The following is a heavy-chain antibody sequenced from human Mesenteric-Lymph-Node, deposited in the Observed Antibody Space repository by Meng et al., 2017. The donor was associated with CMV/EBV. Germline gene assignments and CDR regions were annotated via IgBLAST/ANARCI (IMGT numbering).Heavy chain of an antibody. Sequence: GESLKISCAASGFTVSSNYMSWVRQAPGRGLEWVSYISSSGNTIYYAESVKGRFTISRDDAKKSLYLQMKSLRAEDTAIYYCARASRDSGWPLDYWGQGTLVTVSS. CDR1: GFTVSSNY. D-gene: IGHD6-19*01. J-gene: IGHJ4*02. CDR2: ISSSGNTI. CDR3: ARASRDSGWPLDY. V-gene: IGHV3-11*04.